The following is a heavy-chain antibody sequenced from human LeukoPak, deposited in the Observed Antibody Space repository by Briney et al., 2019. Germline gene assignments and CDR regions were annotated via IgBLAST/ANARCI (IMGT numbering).Heavy chain of an antibody. CDR3: ARVVLNGSGWYYYYYYMDV. CDR1: GSSISSGSYY. Sequence: MTSQTLSLTCTVSGSSISSGSYYWTWIRQPAGRGLEWIGHIYTSGRTNYNPSLKSRVTISVDTSKNQFPLKLSSVTAADTAVYYCARVVLNGSGWYYYYYYMDVWGKGTTVTISS. D-gene: IGHD6-19*01. CDR2: IYTSGRT. J-gene: IGHJ6*03. V-gene: IGHV4-61*09.